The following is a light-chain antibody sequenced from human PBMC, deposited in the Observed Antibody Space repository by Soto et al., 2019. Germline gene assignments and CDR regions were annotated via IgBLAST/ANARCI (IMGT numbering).Light chain of an antibody. V-gene: IGKV3-11*01. Sequence: EMVLTQYPATLSLSPGERATLSCRASQSVSSYLAWYQPKPGQAPRLLIYDASNRATGIPARFSGSGSGTDFTLTISSLESEDFAVYYCQQRSNWAYTFGQGTKLEIK. CDR2: DAS. CDR3: QQRSNWAYT. J-gene: IGKJ2*01. CDR1: QSVSSY.